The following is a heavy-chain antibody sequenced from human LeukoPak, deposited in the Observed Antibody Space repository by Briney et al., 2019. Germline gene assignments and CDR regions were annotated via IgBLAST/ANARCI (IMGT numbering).Heavy chain of an antibody. D-gene: IGHD3-3*01. CDR1: GFTFNTHG. CDR2: IWFDGSVK. Sequence: GGSLRLSCAASGFTFNTHGMHSVRQAPGKGLEWVAAIWFDGSVKHCSDAVKGRFTISRDNSLNTLYLQMNSLRVEDTAMYYCAKDTAVQFLEPAFWGQGTLVTVSS. CDR3: AKDTAVQFLEPAF. J-gene: IGHJ4*02. V-gene: IGHV3-33*06.